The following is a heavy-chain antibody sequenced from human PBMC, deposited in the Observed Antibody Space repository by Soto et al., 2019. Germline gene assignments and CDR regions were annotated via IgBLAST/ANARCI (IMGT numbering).Heavy chain of an antibody. D-gene: IGHD2-15*01. CDR3: ARHRHPDSPFMVVPPLGLDY. J-gene: IGHJ4*02. V-gene: IGHV5-10-1*01. CDR1: GYSFTNFW. Sequence: GESLKISCETSGYSFTNFWISWVRQMPGKGLEWMGRIDPSDSYTNYSPSFQGHVTFSADESINTAYLQWSSLKASDTAMYYCARHRHPDSPFMVVPPLGLDYWAPGPLVAVST. CDR2: IDPSDSYT.